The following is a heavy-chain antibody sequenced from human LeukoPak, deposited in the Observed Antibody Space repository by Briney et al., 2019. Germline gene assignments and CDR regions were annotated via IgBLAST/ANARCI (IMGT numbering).Heavy chain of an antibody. D-gene: IGHD3-22*01. Sequence: GGSLRLSCAASGFTFSNYAMSWVRQAPGKGLEWVSGISDSGGSTHYADSVKGRITISRDNSKNTLYLQMNSLRAEDTAVYYCAKGDSSGYYIHFDYWGQGTLVTVSS. CDR2: ISDSGGST. CDR3: AKGDSSGYYIHFDY. J-gene: IGHJ4*02. V-gene: IGHV3-23*01. CDR1: GFTFSNYA.